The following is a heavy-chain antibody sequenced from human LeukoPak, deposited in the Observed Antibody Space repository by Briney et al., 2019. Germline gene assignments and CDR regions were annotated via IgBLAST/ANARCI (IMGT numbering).Heavy chain of an antibody. Sequence: GALRLSCAASGFTVSSNYMSWVRQAPGKGLEWVANIKEDGSEKYYVDSVKGRFTISGDNARNSLYLQMNSLRAEDTAVYYCASGRQLGYWGQGTLVTVSS. CDR2: IKEDGSEK. V-gene: IGHV3-7*01. CDR1: GFTVSSNY. J-gene: IGHJ4*02. D-gene: IGHD6-13*01. CDR3: ASGRQLGY.